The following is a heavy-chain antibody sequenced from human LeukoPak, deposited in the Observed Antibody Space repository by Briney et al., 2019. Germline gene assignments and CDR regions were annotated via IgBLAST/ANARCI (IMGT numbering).Heavy chain of an antibody. CDR2: ISYDGSNK. CDR1: GFTFSSYA. Sequence: PGGSLRLSCAASGFTFSSYAMHWVRQAPGKGLEWVAVISYDGSNKYYADSVKGRFTISRDNSKNTLYLQMNSLRAEDTAVYYCARVATWEVVTAILGDYYYMDVWGKGTTVTVSS. D-gene: IGHD2-21*02. CDR3: ARVATWEVVTAILGDYYYMDV. V-gene: IGHV3-30*04. J-gene: IGHJ6*03.